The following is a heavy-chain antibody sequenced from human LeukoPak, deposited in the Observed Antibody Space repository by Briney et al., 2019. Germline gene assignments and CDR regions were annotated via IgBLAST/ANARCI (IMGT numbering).Heavy chain of an antibody. CDR3: ARDHHRRLYDSQARDIFDI. Sequence: GGSLRLSCAASGFIFNNYGVHWVRQAPGKGLEWVAFIRYDGSNKYYADSVKGRFTISRDKAKKSLYLQMISLRAEDTAVYYCARDHHRRLYDSQARDIFDIWGQGTMVTVSS. CDR1: GFIFNNYG. CDR2: IRYDGSNK. J-gene: IGHJ3*02. D-gene: IGHD3-22*01. V-gene: IGHV3-33*01.